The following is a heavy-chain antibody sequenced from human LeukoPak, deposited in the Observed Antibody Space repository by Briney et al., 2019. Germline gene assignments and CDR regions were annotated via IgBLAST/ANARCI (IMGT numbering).Heavy chain of an antibody. V-gene: IGHV3-20*01. CDR1: GFTLDDYG. CDR3: ERDWEDTTSWSHT. CDR2: INWNGGST. D-gene: IGHD6-13*01. Sequence: AGSLRLACAASGFTLDDYGTGWVRQAPGKGLEWVCGINWNGGSTGYADSVKGRFTNSRDHAKNSLYLQMITRRAEVTAWAVCERDWEDTTSWSHTWGKGPLATVSS. J-gene: IGHJ5*02.